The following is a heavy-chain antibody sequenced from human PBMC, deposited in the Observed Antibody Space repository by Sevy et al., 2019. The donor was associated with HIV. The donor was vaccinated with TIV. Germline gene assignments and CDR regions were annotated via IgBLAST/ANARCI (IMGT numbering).Heavy chain of an antibody. CDR3: ARDSMPMVQGVIITPYYYAMDV. CDR2: ISANNDNA. D-gene: IGHD3-10*01. CDR1: GYTFSSYG. V-gene: IGHV1-18*01. Sequence: ASVKVSCKASGYTFSSYGITWVRRAPGQGLEWMGWISANNDNAIYARKFQGRVIMTTDTSTSTAYMELRSLRSDETAVYYGARDSMPMVQGVIITPYYYAMDVWGQGTTGTVSS. J-gene: IGHJ6*02.